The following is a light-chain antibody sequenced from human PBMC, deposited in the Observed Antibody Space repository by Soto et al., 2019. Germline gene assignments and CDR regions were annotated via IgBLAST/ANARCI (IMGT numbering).Light chain of an antibody. CDR2: AAS. CDR1: QGIRNY. V-gene: IGKV1-27*01. Sequence: DIQMTQSPSSLSASVGDRVTITCRASQGIRNYLAWYQQKPGKVPKLLIYAASTLQSGVPSRFSGSGSGTDFTLTISSLQPEDVATYYCQKDNSAPYTFGQGTKLEIK. CDR3: QKDNSAPYT. J-gene: IGKJ2*01.